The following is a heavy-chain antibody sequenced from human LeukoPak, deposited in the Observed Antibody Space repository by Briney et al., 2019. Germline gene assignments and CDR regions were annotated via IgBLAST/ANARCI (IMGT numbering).Heavy chain of an antibody. CDR3: ARHKDYYYSYMDV. V-gene: IGHV4-59*04. J-gene: IGHJ6*03. CDR2: IYYSGIT. CDR1: GGSISSYY. Sequence: SETLSLTCTVSGGSISSYYWTWIRQAPGKELEWIGNIYYSGITDYNPALQSRVTMSVDTAKNHFSLKLTSVTAADTAVYYCARHKDYYYSYMDVWAKGPRSPSP.